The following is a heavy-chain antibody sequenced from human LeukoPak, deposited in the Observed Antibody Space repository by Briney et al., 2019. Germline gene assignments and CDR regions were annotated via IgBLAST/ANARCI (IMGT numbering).Heavy chain of an antibody. V-gene: IGHV4-59*01. CDR3: ARGGTAVIAPYAFDI. J-gene: IGHJ3*02. Sequence: PSETLSLTCSVSGGSISSLYWSWIRQPPGKGLEWIGYIYYSGSTNCNPSVKSRVAMSVDTSKKQFSLKLSSLTAADTAVYYCARGGTAVIAPYAFDIWGQGTMVTVSS. D-gene: IGHD4-23*01. CDR1: GGSISSLY. CDR2: IYYSGST.